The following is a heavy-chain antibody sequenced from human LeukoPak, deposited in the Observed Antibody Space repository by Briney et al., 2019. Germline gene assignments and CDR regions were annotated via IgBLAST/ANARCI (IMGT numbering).Heavy chain of an antibody. V-gene: IGHV4-34*01. D-gene: IGHD2-2*02. CDR3: AREYCSSTSCYRDRIYYMDV. J-gene: IGHJ6*03. CDR1: GGSFSGYY. Sequence: SETLSLTCAVYGGSFSGYYWSWIRQPPGKGLEWIGEINHSGSTNYNPSLKSRVTISVDTSKNQFSLKLSSVTAADTAVYYCAREYCSSTSCYRDRIYYMDVWGKGTTVTVPS. CDR2: INHSGST.